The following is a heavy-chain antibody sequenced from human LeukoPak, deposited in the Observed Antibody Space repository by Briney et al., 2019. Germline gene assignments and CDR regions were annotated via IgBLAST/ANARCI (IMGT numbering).Heavy chain of an antibody. Sequence: PSETLSLTCAVYGGSFSGYYWSWIRQPPGKGLEWIGEINHSGSTNYNPSLKSRVTISVDTSKNQFSLKLSSVTAADTAVYYCARGGRGGYYDFWSGYYLCYFDYWGQGTLVTVSS. D-gene: IGHD3-3*01. CDR3: ARGGRGGYYDFWSGYYLCYFDY. CDR1: GGSFSGYY. V-gene: IGHV4-34*01. CDR2: INHSGST. J-gene: IGHJ4*02.